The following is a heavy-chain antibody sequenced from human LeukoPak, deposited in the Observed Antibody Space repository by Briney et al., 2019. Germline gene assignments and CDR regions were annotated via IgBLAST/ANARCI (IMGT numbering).Heavy chain of an antibody. V-gene: IGHV3-48*03. CDR1: GFSFSDSE. CDR3: ARDLTPECSKSGHCRVGAY. D-gene: IGHD2/OR15-2a*01. Sequence: GGSLRLSCAASGFSFSDSEMNWVRQAPGKGLEWVSHISGSSATIYYADSVKGRFTISRDNAKNSLYLQMNGLAVEDTALYFCARDLTPECSKSGHCRVGAYWGQGALVTVSS. J-gene: IGHJ4*02. CDR2: ISGSSATI.